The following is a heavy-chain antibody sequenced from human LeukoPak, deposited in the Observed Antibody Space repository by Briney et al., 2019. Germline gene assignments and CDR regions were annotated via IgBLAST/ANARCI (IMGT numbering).Heavy chain of an antibody. Sequence: RGSLRLSCAASGFTFSSYAMSWVRQAPGKGLEWVSGFSGSGETYYADSVKGRFTISRDNSKNTLYLQMNSLRAEDTAVYYCAKCYYDDSPGGSFHIWGQGTMVTVSS. V-gene: IGHV3-23*01. D-gene: IGHD3-22*01. CDR1: GFTFSSYA. CDR3: AKCYYDDSPGGSFHI. CDR2: FSGSGET. J-gene: IGHJ3*02.